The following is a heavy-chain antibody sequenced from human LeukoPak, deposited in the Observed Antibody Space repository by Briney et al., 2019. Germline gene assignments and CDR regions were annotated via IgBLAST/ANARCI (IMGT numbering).Heavy chain of an antibody. J-gene: IGHJ4*02. D-gene: IGHD3-9*01. CDR1: GFTFSSYA. Sequence: GGSLRLSCAASGFTFSSYAMHWVRQVPGKGLEWVAVISYDGSNKYYADSVKGRFTISRDNSKNTLYLQMNSLRAEDTAVYYCATGYKYDITLDYWGQGTLVTVSS. CDR3: ATGYKYDITLDY. CDR2: ISYDGSNK. V-gene: IGHV3-30*04.